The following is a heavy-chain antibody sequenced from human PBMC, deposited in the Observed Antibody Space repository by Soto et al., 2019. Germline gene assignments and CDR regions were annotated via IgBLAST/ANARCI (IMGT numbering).Heavy chain of an antibody. CDR3: AKEKTVAKSREYDY. J-gene: IGHJ4*02. Sequence: TVGSLRLSCAASGFTFSSYGMQWVRQATGKGLEWVAVVSYDGSTKYYADSVKGRFTISRDNSKNTLFLQMNSLRVEDTAVYYCAKEKTVAKSREYDYWGQGTQVTVSS. CDR2: VSYDGSTK. V-gene: IGHV3-30*18. CDR1: GFTFSSYG. D-gene: IGHD3-10*01.